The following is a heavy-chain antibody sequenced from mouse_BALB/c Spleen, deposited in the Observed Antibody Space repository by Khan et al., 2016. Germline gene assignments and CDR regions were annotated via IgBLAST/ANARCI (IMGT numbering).Heavy chain of an antibody. V-gene: IGHV4-1*02. CDR2: INPDSSTI. CDR3: ARLHYYGYMNY. D-gene: IGHD1-2*01. CDR1: GYDFSRYW. J-gene: IGHJ2*01. Sequence: EVKLLESGGGLVQPGGSLKLSCAASGYDFSRYWMSWVRQAPGKGLEWIGEINPDSSTIHYTPSLKDKFIISRDNAKNTLYLQMSKVRSEDTALYFCARLHYYGYMNYWGQGTTLTVSS.